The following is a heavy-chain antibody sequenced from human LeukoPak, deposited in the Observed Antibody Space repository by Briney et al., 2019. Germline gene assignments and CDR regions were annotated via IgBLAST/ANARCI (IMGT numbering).Heavy chain of an antibody. CDR2: IRTKPKSYAT. CDR1: GFTFSEFT. Sequence: GGSLRLSCAASGFTFSEFTMHWVRQGSGKGLEWVGRIRTKPKSYATEYAASVKGRFTISRDDSKNAAYLQMNSLKTEDTAVYYCTRGGYGGNYYGIDYWGQGTLVTVSS. D-gene: IGHD1-26*01. V-gene: IGHV3-73*01. CDR3: TRGGYGGNYYGIDY. J-gene: IGHJ4*02.